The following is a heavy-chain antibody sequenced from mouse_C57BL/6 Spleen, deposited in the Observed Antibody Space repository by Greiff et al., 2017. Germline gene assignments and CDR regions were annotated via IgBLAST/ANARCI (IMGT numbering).Heavy chain of an antibody. Sequence: DVKLVESEGGLVQPGSSMKLSCTASGFTFSDYYMAWVRQVPEKGLEWVANINYDGSSTYYLDSLKSRFIISRDNAKNILYLQMSSLKSEDTATYYCAREEDYAMDYWGKGTSVSASS. V-gene: IGHV5-16*01. CDR1: GFTFSDYY. J-gene: IGHJ4*01. CDR3: AREEDYAMDY. CDR2: INYDGSST.